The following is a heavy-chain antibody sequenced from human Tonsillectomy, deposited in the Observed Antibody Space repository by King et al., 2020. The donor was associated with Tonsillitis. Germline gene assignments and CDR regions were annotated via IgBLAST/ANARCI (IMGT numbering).Heavy chain of an antibody. CDR1: GFTFRSYE. D-gene: IGHD6-25*01. Sequence: VQLVESGGGLVQPGGSLRLSCAASGFTFRSYEMNWVRPAPGKGLEWVSYISSSGNTIDYEDSLRGRFSISRDNAQNSLSLQLYSLGVEDTAVYYCARGASGISFDYWGQGTLVTVSS. J-gene: IGHJ4*02. CDR3: ARGASGISFDY. V-gene: IGHV3-48*03. CDR2: ISSSGNTI.